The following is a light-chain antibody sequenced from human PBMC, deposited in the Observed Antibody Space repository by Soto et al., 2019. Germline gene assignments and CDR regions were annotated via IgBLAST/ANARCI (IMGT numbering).Light chain of an antibody. J-gene: IGKJ4*01. CDR1: QSVGTY. CDR2: DAS. V-gene: IGKV3-11*01. CDR3: QQRVNWLT. Sequence: EIVLTQPPAILSLSPGERATVSCRASQSVGTYLDWFQQKLGQAPRLLIYDASNRATGIPARFSGSGSGTDFTLTISSLDPEDFAVYYCQQRVNWLTFGGGTKVEL.